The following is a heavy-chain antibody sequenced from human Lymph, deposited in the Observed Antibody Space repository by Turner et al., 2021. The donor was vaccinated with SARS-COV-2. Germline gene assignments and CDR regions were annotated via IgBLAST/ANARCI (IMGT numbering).Heavy chain of an antibody. J-gene: IGHJ6*02. Sequence: EVQLVESGGGVVQPGVSLSLSCAASGITVSRNYMTWVRQAPGKVLEWVSVSYSGGSSYYADSVMGRFTISRHNSKNTLYLQMNSLRAEDTALYYCARDLDTAGGMDVWGQGTTVTVSS. V-gene: IGHV3-53*04. CDR2: SYSGGSS. D-gene: IGHD5-18*01. CDR1: GITVSRNY. CDR3: ARDLDTAGGMDV.